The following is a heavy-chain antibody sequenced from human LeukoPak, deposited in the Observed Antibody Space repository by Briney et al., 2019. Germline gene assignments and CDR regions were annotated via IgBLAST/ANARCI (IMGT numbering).Heavy chain of an antibody. V-gene: IGHV1-69*04. CDR2: IIPILGIA. D-gene: IGHD6-13*01. CDR1: GGTFSSYT. Sequence: SVKVSCKASGGTFSSYTISWVRQAPGQGLEWMGRIIPILGIANYAQKFQGRVTITADKSTSTAYMELSSLRSEDTAVYYCARDIAAAGTGRAFDIWGQGTMVTVSS. CDR3: ARDIAAAGTGRAFDI. J-gene: IGHJ3*02.